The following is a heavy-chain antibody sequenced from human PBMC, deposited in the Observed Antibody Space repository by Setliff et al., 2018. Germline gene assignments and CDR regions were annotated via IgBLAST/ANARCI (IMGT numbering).Heavy chain of an antibody. Sequence: GASVKVSCKASGGTFSNYDISWVRQAPGKGLEWMGGIIPIFGTTNYAQRFQGRATITTDESTSTAYMELSSLRSEDTAVYYCARERGDIVTTTSYYYYLDVWGKGTTVTVSS. V-gene: IGHV1-69*05. CDR1: GGTFSNYD. D-gene: IGHD5-12*01. CDR3: ARERGDIVTTTSYYYYLDV. J-gene: IGHJ6*03. CDR2: IIPIFGTT.